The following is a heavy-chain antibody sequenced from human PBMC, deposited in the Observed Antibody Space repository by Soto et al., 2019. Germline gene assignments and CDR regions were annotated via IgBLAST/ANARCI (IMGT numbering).Heavy chain of an antibody. J-gene: IGHJ4*02. CDR3: ARVGSSIATRPFDY. CDR2: IYYSGST. D-gene: IGHD6-6*01. Sequence: SETLSLTCTVSGGSSSSGDDYWSWIRQPPGKGLEWIGYIYYSGSTYYNPSLKSRVTISVDTSKNQFSLKLSSVTAADTAVYYCARVGSSIATRPFDYWGQGTLVTVSS. CDR1: GGSSSSGDDY. V-gene: IGHV4-30-4*01.